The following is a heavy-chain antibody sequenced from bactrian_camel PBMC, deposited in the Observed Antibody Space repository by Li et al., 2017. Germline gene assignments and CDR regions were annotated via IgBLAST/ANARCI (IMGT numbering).Heavy chain of an antibody. J-gene: IGHJ4*01. V-gene: IGHV3S31*01. CDR3: ALQYGDNSWDY. D-gene: IGHD6*01. Sequence: DVQLVESGGGSVQAGGSLRLSCAASGDAVNSLCMAWFRQAPGKEREGVAAIYRAGGSTFYADSVKGRFTISQDNAKNTLYLQMNSLKPEDTAMYYCALQYGDNSWDYWGQGTQVTVS. CDR2: IYRAGGST. CDR1: GDAVNSLC.